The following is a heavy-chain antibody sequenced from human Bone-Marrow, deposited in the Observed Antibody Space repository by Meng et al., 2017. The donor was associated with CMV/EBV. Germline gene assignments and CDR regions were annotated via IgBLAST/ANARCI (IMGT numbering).Heavy chain of an antibody. J-gene: IGHJ4*02. Sequence: SETLSLTCAVYGGSFSDYYWSWFRQPPGEGLEWIGDISHSGSTNYNPSLKSRVTISIDTSKKQFSLKLSSVTAADTAVYYCARGPYYGSGSYVLWGQGTLVTVYS. D-gene: IGHD3-10*01. CDR1: GGSFSDYY. CDR3: ARGPYYGSGSYVL. V-gene: IGHV4-34*01. CDR2: ISHSGST.